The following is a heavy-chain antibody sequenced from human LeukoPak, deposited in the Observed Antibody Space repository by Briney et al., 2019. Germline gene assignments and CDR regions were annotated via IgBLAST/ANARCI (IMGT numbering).Heavy chain of an antibody. CDR3: ARDGEYGTGSYYRGCFDY. CDR2: IHPRSGET. CDR1: GYSFTALY. D-gene: IGHD3-10*01. J-gene: IGHJ4*02. V-gene: IGHV1-2*02. Sequence: ASVKVSCKASGYSFTALYIHWVRQAPGQGLEWMGWIHPRSGETNYAYKFRGRVTMTRDTSISTTYMDLGSLGSDDTAVYYCARDGEYGTGSYYRGCFDYWGQGTLVTVSS.